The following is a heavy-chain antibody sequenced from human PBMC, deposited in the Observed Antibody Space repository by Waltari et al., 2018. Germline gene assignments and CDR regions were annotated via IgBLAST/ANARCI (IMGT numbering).Heavy chain of an antibody. CDR2: IKQDGTEK. J-gene: IGHJ6*02. CDR3: VRGRDMDV. Sequence: EVQLVESGGGLVEPGGSLRVSCAASGFTFSSYGMTWVRQAPGKGREWVANIKQDGTEKWYVDSVRGRFTISRDNAKKSLYLQMNTLRAEDTAVYYCVRGRDMDVWRQGTTVTVSS. V-gene: IGHV3-7*01. CDR1: GFTFSSYG.